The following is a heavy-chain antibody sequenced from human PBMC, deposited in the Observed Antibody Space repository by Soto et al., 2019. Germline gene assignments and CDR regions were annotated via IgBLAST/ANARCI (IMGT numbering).Heavy chain of an antibody. J-gene: IGHJ5*02. CDR2: ISYDGTDK. Sequence: QVQLVESGGGVVQPGRSLTISCVGSGFAFSTYGMHWVRQAPAKGLEWVALISYDGTDKYYADSVKGRFSISRDNSKQTLSLQMDSLRPEDTAVYYCANDFGAWSDSWGQGTLVNVSS. CDR1: GFAFSTYG. CDR3: ANDFGAWSDS. V-gene: IGHV3-30*18. D-gene: IGHD6-19*01.